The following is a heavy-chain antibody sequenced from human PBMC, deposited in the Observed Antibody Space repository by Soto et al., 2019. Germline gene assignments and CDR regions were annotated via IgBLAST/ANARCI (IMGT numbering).Heavy chain of an antibody. Sequence: LEILSLTCTVSGFSLSSYCWSWIRQPPGKGLEWIWYIYYSGSTYYNPSLKSRVTISVDRSKNQFSLKLSSVTAADTAVYYCARESFYDSGGFHGFDYWGQGTLVTVSS. V-gene: IGHV4-59*01. J-gene: IGHJ4*02. D-gene: IGHD3-22*01. CDR1: GFSLSSYC. CDR2: IYYSGST. CDR3: ARESFYDSGGFHGFDY.